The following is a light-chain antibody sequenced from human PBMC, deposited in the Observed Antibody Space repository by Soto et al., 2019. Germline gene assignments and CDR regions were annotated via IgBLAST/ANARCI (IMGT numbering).Light chain of an antibody. Sequence: QSVLTQPASVSGSPGQSITISCTGTSSDVGGYNYVSWYQQHPGKAPKLMIYDVSNWPSGVSNRFSGSKSGNTASLTISGPQAEDEADYYCSSYTNSSPFVFGPGTKVTVL. CDR1: SSDVGGYNY. J-gene: IGLJ1*01. CDR3: SSYTNSSPFV. V-gene: IGLV2-14*01. CDR2: DVS.